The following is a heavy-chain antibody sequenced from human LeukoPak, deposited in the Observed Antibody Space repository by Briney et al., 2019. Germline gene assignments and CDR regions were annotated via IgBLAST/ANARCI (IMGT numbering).Heavy chain of an antibody. CDR1: GGSFSGYY. J-gene: IGHJ4*02. CDR2: INHSGST. CDR3: ARASVFGVVTPFDD. V-gene: IGHV4-34*01. D-gene: IGHD3-3*01. Sequence: PSETLSLTCAVYGGSFSGYYWSWIRQPPGKGLEWIGEINHSGSTNYNPSLKSRVTMSVDTSKNQFSLKLSAVSAADSAVYYCARASVFGVVTPFDDWGQGTLVTVSS.